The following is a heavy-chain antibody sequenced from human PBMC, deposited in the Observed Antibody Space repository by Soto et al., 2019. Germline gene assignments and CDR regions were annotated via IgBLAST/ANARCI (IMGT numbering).Heavy chain of an antibody. Sequence: GASVKVSCKASGGTFSSFPIAWVRQAPGQGLEWVGGIMPIFGTTKYAQNFRDRVTIYADESTSTAYMELSSLRFEDTAVYYCAMIEYSSGSDYWGQRTLVTVSS. CDR1: GGTFSSFP. D-gene: IGHD6-19*01. CDR2: IMPIFGTT. J-gene: IGHJ4*02. V-gene: IGHV1-69*13. CDR3: AMIEYSSGSDY.